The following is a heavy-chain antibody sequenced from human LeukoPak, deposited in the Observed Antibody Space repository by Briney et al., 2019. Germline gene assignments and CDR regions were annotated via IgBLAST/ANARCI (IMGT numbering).Heavy chain of an antibody. CDR2: IKQDGSEK. CDR3: ARGRDYYDSSGYYPTDY. D-gene: IGHD3-22*01. CDR1: GFTFSSYW. J-gene: IGHJ4*02. Sequence: GGSLRLSCAASGFTFSSYWMSWVRQAPGKGLEWVANIKQDGSEKYYVDSVKGRFTISRDNAKNLLYLQVNSLRAEDTAVYYCARGRDYYDSSGYYPTDYWGQGTLVTVSS. V-gene: IGHV3-7*01.